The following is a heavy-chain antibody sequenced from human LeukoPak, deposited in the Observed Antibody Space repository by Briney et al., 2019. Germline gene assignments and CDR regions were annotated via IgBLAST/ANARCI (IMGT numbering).Heavy chain of an antibody. D-gene: IGHD6-13*01. CDR2: IRYDGSNK. CDR3: AKDGLRYSSNWFDY. V-gene: IGHV3-30*02. J-gene: IGHJ4*02. Sequence: GGSLRLSCAASGFTFSSYGMHWVRQAPGKGLEWVAFIRYDGSNKYYADSVRGRFTISRDNSKNTLYLQMNSLRAEDTAVYYCAKDGLRYSSNWFDYWGQGTLVTVSS. CDR1: GFTFSSYG.